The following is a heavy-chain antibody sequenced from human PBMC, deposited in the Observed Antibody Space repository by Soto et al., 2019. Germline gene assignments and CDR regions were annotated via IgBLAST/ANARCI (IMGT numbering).Heavy chain of an antibody. CDR3: AREGGESSDGLYYFDS. V-gene: IGHV4-30-4*01. Sequence: SETLPLTCPVAGGSTGSDNYWILMRKPPGKGLEWIGHIYYSGNTDYNPSLKSRLAISIDTSKNQFSLKLSSVTAADTAVYFCAREGGESSDGLYYFDSWGQGSLVTVSS. CDR2: IYYSGNT. D-gene: IGHD3-16*01. J-gene: IGHJ4*02. CDR1: GGSTGSDNY.